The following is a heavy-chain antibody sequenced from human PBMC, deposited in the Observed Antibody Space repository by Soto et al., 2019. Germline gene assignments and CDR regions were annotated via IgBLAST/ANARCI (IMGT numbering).Heavy chain of an antibody. Sequence: QVQLVESGGGVVQPGRSLRLSCAASGFTFSSYGMHWVRQAPGKGLEWVAVIWYDGSNKYYADSVKGRFTISRDNSKNTLYLQMNSLRAEDTAAYYCARDLWVAVAGTGYYYGMDVWGQGTTVTVSS. J-gene: IGHJ6*02. CDR3: ARDLWVAVAGTGYYYGMDV. V-gene: IGHV3-33*01. D-gene: IGHD6-19*01. CDR1: GFTFSSYG. CDR2: IWYDGSNK.